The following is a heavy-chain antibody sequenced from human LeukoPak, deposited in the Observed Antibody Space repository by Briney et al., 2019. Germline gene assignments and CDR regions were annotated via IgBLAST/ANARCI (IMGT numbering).Heavy chain of an antibody. V-gene: IGHV1-18*01. CDR3: TGAYCSGGSCYDDY. J-gene: IGHJ4*02. D-gene: IGHD2-15*01. CDR2: ISAYNGNT. CDR1: GYTFTSYG. Sequence: ASVKVSCKASGYTFTSYGISWVRQAPGQGLEWMAWISAYNGNTNYAQKLQGRVTMTTDTSTSTAYMELRSLRSDDTAVYYCTGAYCSGGSCYDDYWGQGTLVTVSS.